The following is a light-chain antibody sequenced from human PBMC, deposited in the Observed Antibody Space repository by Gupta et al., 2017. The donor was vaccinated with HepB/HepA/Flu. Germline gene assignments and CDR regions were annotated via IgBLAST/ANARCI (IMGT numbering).Light chain of an antibody. CDR3: QQSYSTPVT. V-gene: IGKV1-39*01. Sequence: DIQMTQSTSSLSASVGDRVTITCRASQSISSYLNWYQQKPGKAPKLLIYAASSLQSGVPSRFSGSGSGTDFTLTISSLQPEDFATYYCQQSYSTPVTFGQGTKVEIK. J-gene: IGKJ1*01. CDR2: AAS. CDR1: QSISSY.